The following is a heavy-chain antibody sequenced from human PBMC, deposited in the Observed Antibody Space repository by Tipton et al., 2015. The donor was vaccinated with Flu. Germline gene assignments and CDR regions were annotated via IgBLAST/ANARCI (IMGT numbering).Heavy chain of an antibody. CDR3: ARVGYYGPVDYYYYYGMDV. CDR2: INPNSGGT. V-gene: IGHV1-2*06. D-gene: IGHD3-10*01. Sequence: QSGPEVKKPGASVKVSCKASGYTFTGYYMHWVRQAPGQGLEWMGRINPNSGGTNYAQKFQGRVTMTRDTSISTAYMELSRLRSDDTAVYYCARVGYYGPVDYYYYYGMDVWGQGTTVTVSS. CDR1: GYTFTGYY. J-gene: IGHJ6*02.